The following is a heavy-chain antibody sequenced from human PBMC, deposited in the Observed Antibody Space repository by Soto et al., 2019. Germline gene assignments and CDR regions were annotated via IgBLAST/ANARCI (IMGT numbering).Heavy chain of an antibody. Sequence: ASVKVSCKASGYSVNDHYMHWVRQAPGRGLEWVGIINPSGEHTNYAQQFRGRVAMTRDTSTSTAYMVLRSLRSEDTAVYFCARISCKGGSCYFDFDHWGQGTLVTVSS. V-gene: IGHV1-46*02. CDR3: ARISCKGGSCYFDFDH. J-gene: IGHJ4*02. CDR1: GYSVNDHY. D-gene: IGHD2-15*01. CDR2: INPSGEHT.